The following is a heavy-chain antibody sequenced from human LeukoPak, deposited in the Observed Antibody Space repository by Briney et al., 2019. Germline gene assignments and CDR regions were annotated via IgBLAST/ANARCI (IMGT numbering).Heavy chain of an antibody. CDR2: INPNSGGT. CDR3: ARAGVWDYSDTSGYHNGAFDI. V-gene: IGHV1-2*02. D-gene: IGHD3-22*01. J-gene: IGHJ3*02. CDR1: GGTFSSYA. Sequence: GASVKVSCKASGGTFSSYAIRWVRQAPGQGLEWMGRINPNSGGTNYAQKFQGRVTMTRDTSINTAYMELSRLRSDDTAVYFCARAGVWDYSDTSGYHNGAFDIWGQGTMVTVSS.